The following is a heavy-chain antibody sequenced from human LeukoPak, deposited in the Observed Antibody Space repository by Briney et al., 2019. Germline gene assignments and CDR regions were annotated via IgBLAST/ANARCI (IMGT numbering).Heavy chain of an antibody. CDR2: IKEDGSEI. D-gene: IGHD3-22*01. V-gene: IGHV3-7*01. CDR3: ARGRFNYDSSGYSSFYY. Sequence: QSGGSLRLSCAASGVTFSSYWMSWVRQAPGKGLEWVANIKEDGSEIYYVDSVKGRFTISRDNARNSLYLQMNSLRAEDTAVYYCARGRFNYDSSGYSSFYYWGQGTLVTVSS. CDR1: GVTFSSYW. J-gene: IGHJ4*02.